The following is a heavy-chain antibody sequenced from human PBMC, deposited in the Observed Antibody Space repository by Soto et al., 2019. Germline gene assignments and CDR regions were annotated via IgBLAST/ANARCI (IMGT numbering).Heavy chain of an antibody. CDR2: TYYRSKWYN. D-gene: IGHD3-10*01. V-gene: IGHV6-1*01. CDR3: ARDQYQLWFGDNYGMDV. Sequence: PSQTLSLTCAISGDSVSSNSAAWNWIRQSPSRGLEWLGRTYYRSKWYNDYAVSVKSRITINPDTSKNQFSLQLNSVTPEDTAVYYCARDQYQLWFGDNYGMDVWGQGTTVTVSS. CDR1: GDSVSSNSAA. J-gene: IGHJ6*02.